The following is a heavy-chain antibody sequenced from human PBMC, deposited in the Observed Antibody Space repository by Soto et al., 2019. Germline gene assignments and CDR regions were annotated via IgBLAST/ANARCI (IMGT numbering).Heavy chain of an antibody. D-gene: IGHD5-12*01. V-gene: IGHV1-46*01. CDR1: GYTFTSYY. CDR2: INPSGGST. J-gene: IGHJ4*02. CDR3: ARSPPEIATITDHRFEY. Sequence: ASVKVSCKASGYTFTSYYMHWVRQAPGQGLEWMGIINPSGGSTSYAQKFQGRVTMTRDTSTSTVYMELSSLRSEDTAVYYCARSPPEIATITDHRFEYWGQGTLVTVSS.